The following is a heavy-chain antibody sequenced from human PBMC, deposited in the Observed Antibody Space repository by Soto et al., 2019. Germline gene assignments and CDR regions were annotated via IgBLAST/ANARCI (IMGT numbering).Heavy chain of an antibody. CDR3: ARPYYSGSYYFDY. J-gene: IGHJ4*02. CDR1: GYSFTSYW. D-gene: IGHD1-26*01. V-gene: IGHV5-51*01. Sequence: PGASLKISCKGSGYSFTSYWIGWVSQMPGKGLEWMGIIYPGDSDTRYSPSFQGQVTISADKSISTAYLQWSSLKASDTAMYYCARPYYSGSYYFDYWGQGALVTVSS. CDR2: IYPGDSDT.